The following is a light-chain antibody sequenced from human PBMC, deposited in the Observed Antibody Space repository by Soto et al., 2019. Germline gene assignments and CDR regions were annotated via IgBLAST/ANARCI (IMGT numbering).Light chain of an antibody. CDR1: HSLVYSDGNTY. V-gene: IGKV2-30*01. Sequence: VMTQSPLSLPVTLGQPASISCRSSHSLVYSDGNTYLNWFQQRPGQSPRRQIHKVSNRDSGVPDRVSGSGSGTDFTLKISRVEAEDVGVYYGMQGIPFGGGTKVEIK. J-gene: IGKJ4*01. CDR3: MQGIP. CDR2: KVS.